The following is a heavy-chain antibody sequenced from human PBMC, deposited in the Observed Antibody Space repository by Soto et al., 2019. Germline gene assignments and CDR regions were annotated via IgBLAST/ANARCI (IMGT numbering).Heavy chain of an antibody. Sequence: ESGGGLVKSGGSLRLSCAASGFTFNNAWMSWVRQAPGKGLEWVGRSRSNADGGTAVYAAPVKGRFTISRDDSKNTLYLQMNSLKTEDTAVYYCTTDSRPYYDIWTGLDPWGQGTLVTVSS. CDR1: GFTFNNAW. V-gene: IGHV3-15*01. D-gene: IGHD3-9*01. CDR3: TTDSRPYYDIWTGLDP. CDR2: SRSNADGGTA. J-gene: IGHJ5*02.